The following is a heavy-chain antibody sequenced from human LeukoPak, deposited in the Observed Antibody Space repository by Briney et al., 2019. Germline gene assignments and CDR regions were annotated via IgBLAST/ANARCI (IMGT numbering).Heavy chain of an antibody. CDR2: ISYDGSNK. CDR3: ARDLSSGWYALDY. D-gene: IGHD6-19*01. CDR1: GFTFSSYA. J-gene: IGHJ4*02. Sequence: GGSLRLSCAASGFTFSSYAIHWVRQAPGEGLEWVAVISYDGSNKYYADSVKGRFTISRDNSKNTLYLQMNSLRAEDTAVYYCARDLSSGWYALDYWGQGTLVTVSS. V-gene: IGHV3-30-3*01.